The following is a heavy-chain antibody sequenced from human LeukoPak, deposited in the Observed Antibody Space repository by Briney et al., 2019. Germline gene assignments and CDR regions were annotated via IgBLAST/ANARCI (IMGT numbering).Heavy chain of an antibody. J-gene: IGHJ5*02. CDR3: AKDRYSSPENWFDP. CDR1: GFTFDDYA. V-gene: IGHV3-23*01. Sequence: PGGSLRLSCAASGFTFDDYAMHWVRQAPGKGLEWVSAISGSGGGTYYADSVKGRFAISRDNSENTLYLQMNSLRAEDTAVYYCAKDRYSSPENWFDPWGQGTLVTVSS. D-gene: IGHD6-13*01. CDR2: ISGSGGGT.